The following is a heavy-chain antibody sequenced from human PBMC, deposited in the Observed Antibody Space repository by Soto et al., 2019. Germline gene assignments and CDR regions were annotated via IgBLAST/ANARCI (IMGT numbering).Heavy chain of an antibody. D-gene: IGHD2-21*01. Sequence: GSLRLSCAASGFTFSSYAMHWVRQAPGKGLEWVAVISYDGSNKYYADSVKGRFTISRDNSKNTLYLQMNSLRAEDTAVYYCARDQVFPYYYGMDVWGQGTTVTVSS. J-gene: IGHJ6*02. CDR2: ISYDGSNK. CDR3: ARDQVFPYYYGMDV. CDR1: GFTFSSYA. V-gene: IGHV3-30-3*01.